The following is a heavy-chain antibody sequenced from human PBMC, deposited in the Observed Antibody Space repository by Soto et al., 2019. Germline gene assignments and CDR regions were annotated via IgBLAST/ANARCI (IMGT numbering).Heavy chain of an antibody. CDR2: ISGSGGST. J-gene: IGHJ5*02. CDR1: GFTFSSYA. D-gene: IGHD2-2*01. CDR3: AKGRCTSCRFGRHWFDP. V-gene: IGHV3-23*01. Sequence: PGGSLRLSCAASGFTFSSYAMSWVRQAPGKGLEWVSAISGSGGSTYYADSVKGRFTISRDNSKNTLYLQMNSLRAEDTAVYYCAKGRCTSCRFGRHWFDPWGQGTLVTVSS.